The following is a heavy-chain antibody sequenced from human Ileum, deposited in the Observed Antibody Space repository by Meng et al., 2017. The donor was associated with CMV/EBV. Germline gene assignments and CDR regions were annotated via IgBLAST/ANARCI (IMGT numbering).Heavy chain of an antibody. CDR3: ARMHCSSTSCYKSYYYYGMDV. CDR1: GYTFTSYG. CDR2: ISSYNGNT. J-gene: IGHJ6*02. V-gene: IGHV1-18*01. D-gene: IGHD2-2*02. Sequence: ASVKVSCKASGYTFTSYGRSWVRQAPGQGLEWMGWISSYNGNTNYAQKLQGRVTMTTDTSTSTAYMELRSLRSDDTAVYYCARMHCSSTSCYKSYYYYGMDVWGQGTTVTVSS.